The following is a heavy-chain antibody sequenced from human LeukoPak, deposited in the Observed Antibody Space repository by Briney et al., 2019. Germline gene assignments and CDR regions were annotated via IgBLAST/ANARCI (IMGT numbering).Heavy chain of an antibody. Sequence: GGSLRLSCAASGFTFSSYNMYWVRQAPGKGLEWVSSITSTGSYTFYADSVKGRFTISRDNAKNSLYLQMNSLRAEDTAVYYCARGRYDFWSGYYSASLDYWGQGTLVTVSS. J-gene: IGHJ4*02. CDR2: ITSTGSYT. CDR1: GFTFSSYN. D-gene: IGHD3-3*01. CDR3: ARGRYDFWSGYYSASLDY. V-gene: IGHV3-21*01.